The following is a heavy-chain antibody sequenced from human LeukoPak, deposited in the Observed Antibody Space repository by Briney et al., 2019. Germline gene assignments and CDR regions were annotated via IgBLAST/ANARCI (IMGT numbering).Heavy chain of an antibody. D-gene: IGHD6-19*01. CDR1: GFTFSDYY. Sequence: PGGSLRLSCAASGFTFSDYYMSWIRQAPGKGLEWVSYISSSGSTIHYADSVKGRFTISRDNAKNSLYLQMNSLRAEDTAVYYCARDPRYSAVAGTFDYWGQGTLVTVSS. V-gene: IGHV3-11*01. CDR3: ARDPRYSAVAGTFDY. J-gene: IGHJ4*02. CDR2: ISSSGSTI.